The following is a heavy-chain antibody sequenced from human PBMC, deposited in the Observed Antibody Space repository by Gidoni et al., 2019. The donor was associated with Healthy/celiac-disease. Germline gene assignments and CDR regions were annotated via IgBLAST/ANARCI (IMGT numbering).Heavy chain of an antibody. J-gene: IGHJ4*02. CDR1: GVYFRGYY. Sequence: QVQLQKWGAGLLKPSETLYLTCAVYGVYFRGYYWSWCRQHQGKGLEWIREINYSGSTNYNPSLKSRVTISVDTSKNQFSLKLSSVTAADTAVYYCSRVRRYSSGHRYFDYWGQGTLVTVSS. D-gene: IGHD6-19*01. CDR2: INYSGST. V-gene: IGHV4-34*01. CDR3: SRVRRYSSGHRYFDY.